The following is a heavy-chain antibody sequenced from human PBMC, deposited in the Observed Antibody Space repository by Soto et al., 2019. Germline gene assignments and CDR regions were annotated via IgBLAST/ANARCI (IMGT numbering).Heavy chain of an antibody. J-gene: IGHJ6*02. V-gene: IGHV3-23*01. D-gene: IGHD1-26*01. CDR3: AKYSGDFPVYNGLNV. Sequence: VRLLESGGDLVQTGGSLRLSCAASGFSFSTSAMNWVRQAPGKGPEWISLISGSSDVAYYAESVTGRFTNSRDNSKNTLYLQMKRLRVEDTAIYYCAKYSGDFPVYNGLNVWGQGTTVIVSS. CDR2: ISGSSDVA. CDR1: GFSFSTSA.